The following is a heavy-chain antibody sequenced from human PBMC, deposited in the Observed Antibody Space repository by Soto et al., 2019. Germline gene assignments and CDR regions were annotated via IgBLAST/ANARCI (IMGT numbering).Heavy chain of an antibody. D-gene: IGHD2-15*01. CDR1: GGSISDYFY. Sequence: LTCTVSGGSISDYFYWSWIRQPAGKGLEWIGRIYTDGTTKYNPSLKSRVTLSLDKSKNQFSLRLSSVTAADTAVYYFAREVRGGFTGIFDQWGRGSRVTVSS. V-gene: IGHV4-4*07. J-gene: IGHJ4*02. CDR3: AREVRGGFTGIFDQ. CDR2: IYTDGTT.